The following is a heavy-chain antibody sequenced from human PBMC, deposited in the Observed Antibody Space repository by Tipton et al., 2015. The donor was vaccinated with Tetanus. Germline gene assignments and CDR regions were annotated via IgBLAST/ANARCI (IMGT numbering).Heavy chain of an antibody. D-gene: IGHD6-25*01. V-gene: IGHV3-21*01. Sequence: SLRLSCGVSGFTFSTTKMNWVRPAPGRGLEWVSSISSTSRYINYAASLEGRFTVPRDNAKNSLSLQMNGLRTDDTAVYYCVSGSALGNWGQGTLVTVSS. CDR1: GFTFSTTK. J-gene: IGHJ4*02. CDR3: VSGSALGN. CDR2: ISSTSRYI.